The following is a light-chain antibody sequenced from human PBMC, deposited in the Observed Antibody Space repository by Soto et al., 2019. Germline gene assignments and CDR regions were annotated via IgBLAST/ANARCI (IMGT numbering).Light chain of an antibody. J-gene: IGKJ4*01. Sequence: IQRTQSPSTLSASVGDRVTITSRASQSISSWLAWYQQKPGKAPKLLIYDASSLESGVPSRFSGSGSDTEFTLTINNLQPDDFATYHCQQYNRYSLTFGGGTKVDIK. CDR3: QQYNRYSLT. CDR2: DAS. CDR1: QSISSW. V-gene: IGKV1-5*01.